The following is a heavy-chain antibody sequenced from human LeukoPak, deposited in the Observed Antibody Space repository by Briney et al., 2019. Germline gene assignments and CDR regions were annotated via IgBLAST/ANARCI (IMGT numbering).Heavy chain of an antibody. CDR2: ISGSGGST. V-gene: IGHV3-23*01. D-gene: IGHD3-22*01. CDR3: AKMRPVAGRVLVVVIRGYFDY. CDR1: GFTFSSYA. Sequence: GGSLRLSCAASGFTFSSYAMSWVRQAPGKGLEWVSAISGSGGSTYYADSVKGRFTISRDNSKNTLYLQMNSLRAEDTAVYYCAKMRPVAGRVLVVVIRGYFDYWGQGTLVTVSS. J-gene: IGHJ4*02.